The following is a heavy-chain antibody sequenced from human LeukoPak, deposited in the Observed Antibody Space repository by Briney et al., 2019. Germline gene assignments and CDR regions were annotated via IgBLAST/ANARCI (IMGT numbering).Heavy chain of an antibody. J-gene: IGHJ4*02. CDR1: GFTFSSYW. V-gene: IGHV3-74*01. D-gene: IGHD1-26*01. Sequence: GGSLRLSCAASGFTFSSYWMHWVRHVPGKGLMWVSRVRSDGTGPIYAASVKGRFTTSRDNAKNTLYLQMNSLRVEDTAVYYCARSTSGTYDYWGQGTSVIVSS. CDR2: VRSDGTGP. CDR3: ARSTSGTYDY.